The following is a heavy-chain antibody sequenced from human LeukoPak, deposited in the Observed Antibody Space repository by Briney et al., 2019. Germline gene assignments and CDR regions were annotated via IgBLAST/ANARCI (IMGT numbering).Heavy chain of an antibody. CDR1: GFTFNIYP. Sequence: GGSLRLSCAASGFTFNIYPMTWARQAPGKGLEWVSTISTDGGNTYYADSVKGRFTISRDNSKNTVYLQMNSLRADDTAVYYCAKCGSGWYYFDYWGQGTLVAVSS. CDR2: ISTDGGNT. CDR3: AKCGSGWYYFDY. J-gene: IGHJ4*02. V-gene: IGHV3-23*01. D-gene: IGHD6-19*01.